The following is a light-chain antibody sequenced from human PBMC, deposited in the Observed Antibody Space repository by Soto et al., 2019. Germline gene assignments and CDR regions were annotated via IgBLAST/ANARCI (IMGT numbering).Light chain of an antibody. J-gene: IGKJ2*01. Sequence: EIVLTQSPGTLSLSPGERATLSCRASQSVSSSYLAWYPQKPGQAPRLLIYDASSRTTGIPDRFSGSGSGTDFTLTISRLEPEEFAVYYCQQYGSSPYTFGRGTKLEIK. V-gene: IGKV3-20*01. CDR1: QSVSSSY. CDR3: QQYGSSPYT. CDR2: DAS.